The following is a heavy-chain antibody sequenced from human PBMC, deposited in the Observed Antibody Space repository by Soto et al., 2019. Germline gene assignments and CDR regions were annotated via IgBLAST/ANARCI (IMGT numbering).Heavy chain of an antibody. J-gene: IGHJ6*02. CDR1: GGSISSYY. D-gene: IGHD3-22*01. CDR3: AGIGYYHNSGMDV. V-gene: IGHV4-59*04. Sequence: SETLSLTCTVSGGSISSYYWSWVRQPPGKGLEWIGYIYHSGSTYYNPSLKSRVTISVDRSKNQFSLKLSSVTAADTAVYYCAGIGYYHNSGMDVRGQETTLTVSS. CDR2: IYHSGST.